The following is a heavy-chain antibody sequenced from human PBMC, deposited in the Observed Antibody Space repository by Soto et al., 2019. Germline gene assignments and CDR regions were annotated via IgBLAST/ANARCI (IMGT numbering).Heavy chain of an antibody. J-gene: IGHJ6*02. CDR3: ARGRFLEWLLPLYYYYGMDV. Sequence: ASVKVSCKASGGTFSSYAISWVRQAPGQGHEWMGGVIPIFGTANYAQKFQGRVTITADESTSTAYMELSSLRSEDTAVYYCARGRFLEWLLPLYYYYGMDVWGQGTTVTVS. V-gene: IGHV1-69*13. D-gene: IGHD3-3*01. CDR1: GGTFSSYA. CDR2: VIPIFGTA.